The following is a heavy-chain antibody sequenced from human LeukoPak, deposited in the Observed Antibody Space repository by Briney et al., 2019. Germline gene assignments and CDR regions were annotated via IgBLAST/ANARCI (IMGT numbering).Heavy chain of an antibody. J-gene: IGHJ5*02. Sequence: SETLSLTCTVSGGSISSYYWSWIRQPAGKGLEWIGRIYTSGSTNYNPSLKSRVSISLDTSKNQFSLRLSSVTAADTAVYYCARHVIYSGVYSYWFDPWGLGTLVTVSS. V-gene: IGHV4-4*07. CDR1: GGSISSYY. D-gene: IGHD1-26*01. CDR3: ARHVIYSGVYSYWFDP. CDR2: IYTSGST.